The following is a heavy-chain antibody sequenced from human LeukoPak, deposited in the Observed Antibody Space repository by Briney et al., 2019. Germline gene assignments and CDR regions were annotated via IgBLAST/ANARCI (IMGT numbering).Heavy chain of an antibody. Sequence: GGSLRLSCAASGFTFSSYAMSWVRQAPGKGLEWVSAISGSGGSTYYVDSVKGRFTISRDNSKNTLYLQMNSLRAEDTAVYYCAKIRRSNYYDSSGYQDVWGKGTTVTVSS. CDR2: ISGSGGST. CDR1: GFTFSSYA. V-gene: IGHV3-23*01. CDR3: AKIRRSNYYDSSGYQDV. J-gene: IGHJ6*04. D-gene: IGHD3-22*01.